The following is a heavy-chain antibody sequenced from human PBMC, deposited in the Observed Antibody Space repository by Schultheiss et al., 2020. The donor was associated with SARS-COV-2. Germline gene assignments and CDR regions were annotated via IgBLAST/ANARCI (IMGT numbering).Heavy chain of an antibody. Sequence: SQTLSLTCNVSGGSISGSNYYWGWIRQPPGQGLEWIGNIYNTVNTQYNPSLKSRVTMSVDTSKNQFSLKLSSVTAADTAVYYCARERPRDAFDIWGQGTMVTVSS. CDR3: ARERPRDAFDI. CDR2: IYNTVNT. J-gene: IGHJ3*02. CDR1: GGSISGSNYY. V-gene: IGHV4-39*07.